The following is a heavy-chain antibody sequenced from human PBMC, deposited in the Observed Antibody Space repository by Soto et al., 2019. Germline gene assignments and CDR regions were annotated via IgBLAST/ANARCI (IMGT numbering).Heavy chain of an antibody. Sequence: GGSLRLSCAASGFTVSSNYMSWVRQAPGKGLEWVSIIYSGGSTYYADSVKGRFTISRDNSKNTLYLQMNSLRAEDTAVYYCARESIVVATNDFDCWGRGTLVTVSS. V-gene: IGHV3-66*01. CDR3: ARESIVVATNDFDC. CDR1: GFTVSSNY. D-gene: IGHD1-26*01. CDR2: IYSGGST. J-gene: IGHJ4*02.